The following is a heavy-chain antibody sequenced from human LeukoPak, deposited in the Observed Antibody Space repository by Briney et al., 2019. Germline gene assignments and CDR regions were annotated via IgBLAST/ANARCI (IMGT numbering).Heavy chain of an antibody. D-gene: IGHD3-22*01. CDR3: ASLGGSTMISDYYYYGMDV. CDR1: GGSISSYY. J-gene: IGHJ6*02. V-gene: IGHV4-59*08. Sequence: SETLSLTCTVSGGSISSYYWSWLRQPPGKGLEWIGYIYYSGSTNYNPSLKSRVTISVDTSKNQFSLKLSSVTAADTAVYYCASLGGSTMISDYYYYGMDVWGQGTTVTVSS. CDR2: IYYSGST.